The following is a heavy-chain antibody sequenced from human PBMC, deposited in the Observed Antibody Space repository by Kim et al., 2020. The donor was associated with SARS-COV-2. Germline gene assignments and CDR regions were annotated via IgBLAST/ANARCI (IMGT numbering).Heavy chain of an antibody. CDR2: ISYDGSNK. V-gene: IGHV3-30*18. CDR3: AKAMVRGARTDYYGMDV. Sequence: GWSLRLSCAASGFTFSSYGMHWVRQAPGKGLEWVAVISYDGSNKYYADSVKGRFTISRDNSKNTLYLQMNSLRAEDTAVYYCAKAMVRGARTDYYGMDVWGQGTTVTVSS. CDR1: GFTFSSYG. D-gene: IGHD3-10*01. J-gene: IGHJ6*02.